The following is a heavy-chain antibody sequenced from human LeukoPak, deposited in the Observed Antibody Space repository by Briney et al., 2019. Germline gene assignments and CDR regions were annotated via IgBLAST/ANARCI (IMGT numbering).Heavy chain of an antibody. J-gene: IGHJ6*03. CDR3: ARGANWLYSNYYYMDV. CDR1: GFTFSSYW. D-gene: IGHD4-11*01. Sequence: PGGSLRLSCAASGFTFSSYWMSWVRQAPGKGLEWVANIKQDGSEKYYVDSVKGRFTISRDNAKNSLYLQMNSLRAEDTAVYYCARGANWLYSNYYYMDVWGKGTTVTVSS. V-gene: IGHV3-7*01. CDR2: IKQDGSEK.